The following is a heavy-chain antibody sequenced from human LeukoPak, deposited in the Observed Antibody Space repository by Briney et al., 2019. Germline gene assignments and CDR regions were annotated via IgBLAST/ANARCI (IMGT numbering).Heavy chain of an antibody. J-gene: IGHJ5*02. Sequence: GGSLRLSCAASGFTFSSYAMSWVRQAPGKGLEWVSAISGSGGSTYYADSVKGRFTISRDNSKNTLYLQMNSLRAEDTAVYYCATPPYYDFWSGYYTETHSNWFDPWGQGTLVTVSS. CDR1: GFTFSSYA. V-gene: IGHV3-23*01. D-gene: IGHD3-3*01. CDR2: ISGSGGST. CDR3: ATPPYYDFWSGYYTETHSNWFDP.